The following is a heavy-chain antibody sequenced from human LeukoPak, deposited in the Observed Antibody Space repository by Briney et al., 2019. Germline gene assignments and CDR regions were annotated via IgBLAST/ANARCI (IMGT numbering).Heavy chain of an antibody. CDR2: IWYDGSNK. CDR1: GFTFSSYG. CDR3: ARDPLITGTHFDY. D-gene: IGHD1-20*01. J-gene: IGHJ4*02. Sequence: GGSLRLSCAASGFTFSSYGMHWVRQAPGKGLEWVAVIWYDGSNKYYADSVKGRFTISRDNAKNSLYLQMNSLRAEDTAVYYCARDPLITGTHFDYWGQGTLVTVSS. V-gene: IGHV3-33*01.